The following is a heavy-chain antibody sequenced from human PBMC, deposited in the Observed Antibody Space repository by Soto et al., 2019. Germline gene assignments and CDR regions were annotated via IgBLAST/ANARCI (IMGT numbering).Heavy chain of an antibody. CDR3: ARKAAGYYYGMDV. J-gene: IGHJ6*02. CDR2: INHSGST. CDR1: GGSFSGYY. D-gene: IGHD6-25*01. V-gene: IGHV4-34*01. Sequence: SETLSLTCAVYGGSFSGYYWSWIRQPPGKGLEWIGEINHSGSTNYNPSLKSRVTISVDTSKNQFSLKLSSVTAADTAVYYCARKAAGYYYGMDVWGQGTTVTVSS.